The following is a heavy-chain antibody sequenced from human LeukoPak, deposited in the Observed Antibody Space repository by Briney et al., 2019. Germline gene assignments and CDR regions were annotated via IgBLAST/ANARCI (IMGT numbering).Heavy chain of an antibody. CDR2: IPTSGISV. V-gene: IGHV3-11*01. CDR1: GFSFSRFY. CDR3: TRAEGLGPGAHFDQ. Sequence: AGGSLRPSCAASGFSFSRFYMSWVRQTPGKALEWISYIPTSGISVQYADSVRGRFTASRDDAMNSLHLQMDSLRVEDTAVYYCTRAEGLGPGAHFDQWGQGALVIVSS. J-gene: IGHJ4*02.